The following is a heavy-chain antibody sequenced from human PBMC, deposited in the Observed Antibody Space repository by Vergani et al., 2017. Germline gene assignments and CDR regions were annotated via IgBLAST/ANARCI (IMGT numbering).Heavy chain of an antibody. CDR2: IYHSGGA. CDR3: ARTESFILRYFHWAL. J-gene: IGHJ4*02. Sequence: QAQLQESGPGLVKPSETLSLTCTVSGGSITSSSYYWGWIRQPPGKGLEWIGNIYHSGGAYYNPSLKCRVTISVDTSKNQFSLEVTSVTAADTAIYFCARTESFILRYFHWALWGQGTLVTVSS. CDR1: GGSITSSSYY. D-gene: IGHD3-9*01. V-gene: IGHV4-39*01.